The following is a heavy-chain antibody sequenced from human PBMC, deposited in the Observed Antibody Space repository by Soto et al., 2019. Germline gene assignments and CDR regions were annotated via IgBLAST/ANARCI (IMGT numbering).Heavy chain of an antibody. CDR1: GGTFSSYA. D-gene: IGHD2-15*01. CDR2: IIPIFGTA. Sequence: QVQLVQSGAEVKKPGSSVKVSCKASGGTFSSYAISWVRQAPGQGLEWMGGIIPIFGTANYAQKFQGRVTITADESASTAYRGLSSLRSEDTAVYYCARAGDCSGGSGYAVYYYSCGMDVWGQGTTVPVSS. CDR3: ARAGDCSGGSGYAVYYYSCGMDV. J-gene: IGHJ6*02. V-gene: IGHV1-69*12.